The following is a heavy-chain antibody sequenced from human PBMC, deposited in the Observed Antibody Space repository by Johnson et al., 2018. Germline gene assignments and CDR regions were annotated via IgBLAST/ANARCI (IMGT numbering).Heavy chain of an antibody. J-gene: IGHJ3*01. CDR3: ARALVERSYSPGWYIEDL. CDR1: GFSFSNFV. CDR2: IWFDGRNI. Sequence: QVQLVQSGGGVVQXGKSXRLXCAASGFSFSNFVMHWVRQAPGKGLEWVAVIWFDGRNIFYADSVRGRFTISRDNSKNMLSLQMNSPSVDDTAMYYCARALVERSYSPGWYIEDLWGQGTRVTVSS. V-gene: IGHV3-33*01. D-gene: IGHD6-19*01.